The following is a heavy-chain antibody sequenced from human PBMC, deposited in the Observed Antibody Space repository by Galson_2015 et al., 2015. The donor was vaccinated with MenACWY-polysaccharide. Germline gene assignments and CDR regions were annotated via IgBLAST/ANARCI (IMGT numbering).Heavy chain of an antibody. V-gene: IGHV3-7*01. CDR1: GFSFGTSW. D-gene: IGHD4-23*01. CDR2: IAPDGSEM. CDR3: ARVLTHWYCDL. Sequence: LRLSCAASGFSFGTSWMTWFRRAPVKGLEWVANIAPDGSEMFYVHSVKGRFTISRDNARNSLYLQMHSLRADDTAEYYCARVLTHWYCDLWGRGTLVTVSP. J-gene: IGHJ2*01.